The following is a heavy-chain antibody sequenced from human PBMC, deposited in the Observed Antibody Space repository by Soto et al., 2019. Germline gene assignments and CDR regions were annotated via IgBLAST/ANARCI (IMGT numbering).Heavy chain of an antibody. Sequence: QVQLVQSGAEVQKPGSSVKVSCKASGGTFSSYAISSVRQAPGQGLEWMGGIIPIFGTANYEQKSQGRVTITADESTSTAYMELSSLRSEDAAVDYCASRPRYSSGAEDWGQGTLVTVSS. V-gene: IGHV1-69*01. CDR1: GGTFSSYA. D-gene: IGHD6-19*01. J-gene: IGHJ4*02. CDR2: IIPIFGTA. CDR3: ASRPRYSSGAED.